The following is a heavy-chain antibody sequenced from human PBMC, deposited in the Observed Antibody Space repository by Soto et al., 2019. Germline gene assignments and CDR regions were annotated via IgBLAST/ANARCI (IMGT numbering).Heavy chain of an antibody. CDR3: SRSGIAAAGPLYYYYYGMDV. CDR1: GGTFSSYA. Sequence: SVKVSCKASGGTFSSYAISWVRQAPGQGLEWMGGIIPIFGTANYAQKFQGRVTITADESTSTAYMELSSLRSEDTAVYYCSRSGIAAAGPLYYYYYGMDVWGQGTTVTVSS. V-gene: IGHV1-69*13. CDR2: IIPIFGTA. J-gene: IGHJ6*02. D-gene: IGHD6-13*01.